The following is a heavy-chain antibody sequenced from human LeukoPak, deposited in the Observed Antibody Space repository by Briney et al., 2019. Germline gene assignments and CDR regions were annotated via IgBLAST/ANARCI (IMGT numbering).Heavy chain of an antibody. J-gene: IGHJ4*02. Sequence: GGSLRLSCAASGFTFSSYGMHWVRQAPGKGLEWVAFIRYDGSNKYYADSVKGRFTISRDNSKNTLYLQMNSLRAEDTAVYYCAKDPEAVGWFGELSTPYWGQETLVTVSS. V-gene: IGHV3-30*02. D-gene: IGHD3-10*01. CDR2: IRYDGSNK. CDR3: AKDPEAVGWFGELSTPY. CDR1: GFTFSSYG.